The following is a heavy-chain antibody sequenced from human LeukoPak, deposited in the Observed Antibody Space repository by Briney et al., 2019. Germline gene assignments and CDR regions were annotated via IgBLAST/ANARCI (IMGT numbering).Heavy chain of an antibody. CDR3: ARGPVGGATRGIDY. D-gene: IGHD1-26*01. J-gene: IGHJ4*02. V-gene: IGHV4-59*01. Sequence: SETLSLTCTVSGGSMSSYYWSWIRQSPGKGLEWIGYIYYSGSTNYNPSLKSRVTISVDTSKNQFSLKLSSVTAVDTAVYYCARGPVGGATRGIDYWGQGTLVTVSS. CDR2: IYYSGST. CDR1: GGSMSSYY.